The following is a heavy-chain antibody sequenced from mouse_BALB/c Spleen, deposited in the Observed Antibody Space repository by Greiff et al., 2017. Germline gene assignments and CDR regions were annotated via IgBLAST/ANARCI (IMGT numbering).Heavy chain of an antibody. J-gene: IGHJ2*01. D-gene: IGHD1-1*01. Sequence: VQLQQSGAELAKPGASVKMSCKASGYTFTSYWMHWVKQRPGQGLEWIGYINPSTGYTEYNQKFKDKATLTADKSSSTAYMQLSSLTSEDSAVYYCAREDFNYYGTPDYWGQGTTLTVSS. CDR3: AREDFNYYGTPDY. V-gene: IGHV1-7*01. CDR2: INPSTGYT. CDR1: GYTFTSYW.